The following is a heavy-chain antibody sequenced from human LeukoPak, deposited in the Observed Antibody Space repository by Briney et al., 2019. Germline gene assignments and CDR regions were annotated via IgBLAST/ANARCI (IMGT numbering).Heavy chain of an antibody. CDR1: GFTFTSSA. V-gene: IGHV1-58*01. CDR2: IVVGSGST. J-gene: IGHJ6*02. CDR3: AADGVYYYYGMDV. Sequence: GASVKVSCKASGFTFTSSAVQWVRQARGQRLEWIGWIVVGSGSTNYAQKFQERVTITRDMSTSTAYMELSSLRSEDTAVYYCAADGVYYYYGMDVWGQGTTVTVSS.